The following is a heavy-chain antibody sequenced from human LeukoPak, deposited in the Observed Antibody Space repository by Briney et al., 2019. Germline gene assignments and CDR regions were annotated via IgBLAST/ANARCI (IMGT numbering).Heavy chain of an antibody. D-gene: IGHD5-12*01. CDR1: GFTFSSYA. CDR2: ISGSGGNT. CDR3: ARERVTTTAFDI. Sequence: GGSPRLSCAASGFTFSSYAMSWVRQAPRKGLEWVSGISGSGGNTYYADSVKGRFTISGDNAKNSLYLQMNSLRAEDTALYYCARERVTTTAFDIWGQGTMVTVSS. V-gene: IGHV3-23*01. J-gene: IGHJ3*02.